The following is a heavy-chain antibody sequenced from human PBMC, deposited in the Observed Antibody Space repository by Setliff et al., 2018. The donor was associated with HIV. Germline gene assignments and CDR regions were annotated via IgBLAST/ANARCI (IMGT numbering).Heavy chain of an antibody. J-gene: IGHJ4*02. CDR3: VSELPGST. D-gene: IGHD3-10*01. V-gene: IGHV1-69*05. CDR1: GGSLRSLS. Sequence: GASVKVSCKASGGSLRSLSINWVRQAPGQGLEWMAGTIPKFGTSNYAQKFQGRVTITRDTSANTVYMELSSLKSEDTGVYYCVSELPGSTWGQGTLVTVSS. CDR2: TIPKFGTS.